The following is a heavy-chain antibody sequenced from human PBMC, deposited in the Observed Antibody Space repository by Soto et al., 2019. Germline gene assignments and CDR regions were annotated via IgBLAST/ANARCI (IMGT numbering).Heavy chain of an antibody. CDR2: IYSSGST. CDR3: ARGYNDFWSGYFTWFDP. V-gene: IGHV4-59*01. D-gene: IGHD3-3*01. CDR1: GGSISSYY. Sequence: SETLSLTCTVSGGSISSYYWSWIRQPPGKGLEWIGYIYSSGSTNYNPSLKSRVTISLDTSKNQFSLKLSSVTAADTAVYYCARGYNDFWSGYFTWFDPWGQGTPVTVSS. J-gene: IGHJ5*02.